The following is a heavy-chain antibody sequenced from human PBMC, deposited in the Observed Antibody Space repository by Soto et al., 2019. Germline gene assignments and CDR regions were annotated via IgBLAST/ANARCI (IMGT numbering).Heavy chain of an antibody. V-gene: IGHV4-4*07. CDR2: IYTSGST. CDR1: GGSISSYY. D-gene: IGHD4-17*01. J-gene: IGHJ4*02. CDR3: ARWGDYGGNSKYYFDY. Sequence: QVQLQESGPGLVKPSETLSLTCTVSGGSISSYYWSWIRQPAGKGLEWIGRIYTSGSTNYNPSLKSRVTMSVDTSKNQFSLKRSSVTAADTAVYYCARWGDYGGNSKYYFDYWGQGTLVTVSS.